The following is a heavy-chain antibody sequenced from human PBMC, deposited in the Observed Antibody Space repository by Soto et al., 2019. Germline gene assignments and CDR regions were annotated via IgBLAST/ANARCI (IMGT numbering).Heavy chain of an antibody. CDR3: AKNPGRGSNWADYYYYGMDV. V-gene: IGHV3-23*01. CDR1: GFTFSSYA. D-gene: IGHD3-10*01. Sequence: GGSLRLSCAASGFTFSSYAMSWVRQAPGKGLEWVSAISGSGGSTYYADSVKGRFTISRDNSKNTLYLQMNSLRAEDTAVYYWAKNPGRGSNWADYYYYGMDVWGQGTTVTVSS. CDR2: ISGSGGST. J-gene: IGHJ6*02.